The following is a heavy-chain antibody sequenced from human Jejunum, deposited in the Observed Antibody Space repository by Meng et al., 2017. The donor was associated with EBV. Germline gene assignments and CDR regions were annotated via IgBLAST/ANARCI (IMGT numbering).Heavy chain of an antibody. Sequence: VVPVVFGGGFFKPWVSLSLSCAVSVFTLTNSQMTWARREPGKGLVWVCRIKRTTDGGTTDYAATVKVRFTMSRDDSKNTLVLQTNSLITEDTAVYYCTDVGGDMIWGQGILVTVSS. J-gene: IGHJ4*02. V-gene: IGHV3-15*01. CDR3: TDVGGDMI. CDR2: IKRTTDGGTT. D-gene: IGHD3-16*01. CDR1: VFTLTNSQ.